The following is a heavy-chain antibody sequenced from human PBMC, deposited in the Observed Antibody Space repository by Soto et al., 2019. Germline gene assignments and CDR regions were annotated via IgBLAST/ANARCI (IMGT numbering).Heavy chain of an antibody. CDR1: GLTFRSYA. D-gene: IGHD1-1*01. Sequence: EVQLLESGGGLVQPGGSLRLSCAASGLTFRSYAMSWVRQAPGKGLEWVSGINGFGDRTNYADSVKGRFTTSRDNSKNTPYLQMNSLRGEDTAIYYCANVDWNYGKDAWGQGTTVTVSS. V-gene: IGHV3-23*01. CDR3: ANVDWNYGKDA. J-gene: IGHJ6*02. CDR2: INGFGDRT.